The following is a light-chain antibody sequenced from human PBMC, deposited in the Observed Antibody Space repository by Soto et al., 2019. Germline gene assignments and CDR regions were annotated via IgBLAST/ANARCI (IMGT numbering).Light chain of an antibody. CDR1: QSISRY. CDR2: GAS. CDR3: QQYGSSPPT. Sequence: IVLTQSPGTLSLPPGKRTTLSCRPSQSISRYLAWYQQKSGQGPRLLIYGASSRATGTPDRFSGSGSGTDFTLTISRLEPEDFALYYCQQYGSSPPTFGQGTKVDIK. V-gene: IGKV3-20*01. J-gene: IGKJ1*01.